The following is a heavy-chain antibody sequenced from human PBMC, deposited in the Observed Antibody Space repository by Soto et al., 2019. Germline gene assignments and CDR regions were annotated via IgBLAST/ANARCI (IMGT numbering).Heavy chain of an antibody. D-gene: IGHD2-2*01. Sequence: PGESLNISCKGSGFTVSSYWIAWVRQMPGKGLEWMGIIYPGDSDTSYSPSFQGQVTISADKSINTAYLQWSSLKASDTAMYYCAKHEGYCSSTTCSNFDYWGQGTLVTVSS. CDR2: IYPGDSDT. J-gene: IGHJ4*02. CDR3: AKHEGYCSSTTCSNFDY. V-gene: IGHV5-51*01. CDR1: GFTVSSYW.